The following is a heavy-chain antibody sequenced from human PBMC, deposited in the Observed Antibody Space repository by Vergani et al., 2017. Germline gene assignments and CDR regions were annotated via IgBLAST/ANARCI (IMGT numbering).Heavy chain of an antibody. J-gene: IGHJ4*02. Sequence: QVQLVQSGAEVKKPGASVKVSCKASGYTFTSYGISWVRQAPGQGLEWMGWISAYNGNTNYAQKFQGRVTITADKSTSTAYMELSSLRSEDTAVYYCASGPFNSIAVAGSGFDYWGQGTLVTVSS. CDR2: ISAYNGNT. CDR3: ASGPFNSIAVAGSGFDY. CDR1: GYTFTSYG. V-gene: IGHV1-18*01. D-gene: IGHD6-19*01.